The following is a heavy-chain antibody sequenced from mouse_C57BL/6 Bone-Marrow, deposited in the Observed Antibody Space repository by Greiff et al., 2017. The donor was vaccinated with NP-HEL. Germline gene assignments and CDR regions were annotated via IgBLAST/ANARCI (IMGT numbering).Heavy chain of an antibody. Sequence: QVQLQQPGAELVMPGASVKLSCKASGYTFTSYWMHWVKQRPGQGLEWIGEIDPSDSYTNYNQKFKGKSTFTVDKSSSTAYMQLSSLTSEDSAVYYCARADYYGSSYGYFDVWGTGTTVTVSS. J-gene: IGHJ1*03. V-gene: IGHV1-69*01. CDR3: ARADYYGSSYGYFDV. CDR1: GYTFTSYW. CDR2: IDPSDSYT. D-gene: IGHD1-1*01.